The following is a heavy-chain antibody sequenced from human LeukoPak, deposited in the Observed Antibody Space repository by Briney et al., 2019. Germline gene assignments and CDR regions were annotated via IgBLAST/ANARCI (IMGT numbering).Heavy chain of an antibody. Sequence: SETLSLTCTVSGGSISSYYWSWIRQPPGKGLEWIGYIYYSGSTNYNPSLKSRVTISVDRSKNQFSLKLSSVTAADTAVYYCARYYYDSSGYFPTDAFDIWGQGTMVTVSS. CDR2: IYYSGST. D-gene: IGHD3-22*01. CDR1: GGSISSYY. V-gene: IGHV4-59*12. J-gene: IGHJ3*02. CDR3: ARYYYDSSGYFPTDAFDI.